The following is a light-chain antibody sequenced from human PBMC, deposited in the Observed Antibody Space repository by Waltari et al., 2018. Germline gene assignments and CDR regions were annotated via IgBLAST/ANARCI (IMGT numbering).Light chain of an antibody. J-gene: IGLJ3*02. CDR1: SRDFGGYNY. V-gene: IGLV2-8*01. CDR2: EGT. Sequence: QSALTQPPSASGSPGQSVTISCTGTSRDFGGYNYVSWYQHHPGKAPKVIIYEGTKRPSGVPDRFSASRFGNTASLTVSGLQAEDEADYYCSSYAGNPVFGGGTKLTVL. CDR3: SSYAGNPV.